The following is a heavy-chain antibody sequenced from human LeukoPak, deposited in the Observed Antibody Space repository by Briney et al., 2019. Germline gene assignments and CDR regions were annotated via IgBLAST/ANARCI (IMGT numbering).Heavy chain of an antibody. D-gene: IGHD3-22*01. CDR1: GYTFTSYG. J-gene: IGHJ5*02. V-gene: IGHV1-18*01. Sequence: ASVKVSCTASGYTFTSYGIGWVRQAPGQGLEWRGWISSYNGNTNYAQKLQGRVTMTTDTSTSTAYMELRSLRSEDTAIYYCARDNSVDDNAWWFDPWGQGTLVTVSS. CDR2: ISSYNGNT. CDR3: ARDNSVDDNAWWFDP.